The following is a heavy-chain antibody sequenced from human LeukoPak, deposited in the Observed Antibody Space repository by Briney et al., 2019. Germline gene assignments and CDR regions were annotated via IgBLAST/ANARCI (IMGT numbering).Heavy chain of an antibody. D-gene: IGHD3-10*01. Sequence: GASVKVSCKASGYTFTSYYMHWVRQAPGQGLEWMGIINPSGGSTSYAQKFQGRVTMTRDTSTSTVYMELSSLRSEDTAVYYCARDGMSYYYGSGSPHYYGMDVWGKGTTVTVSS. CDR3: ARDGMSYYYGSGSPHYYGMDV. V-gene: IGHV1-46*01. J-gene: IGHJ6*04. CDR1: GYTFTSYY. CDR2: INPSGGST.